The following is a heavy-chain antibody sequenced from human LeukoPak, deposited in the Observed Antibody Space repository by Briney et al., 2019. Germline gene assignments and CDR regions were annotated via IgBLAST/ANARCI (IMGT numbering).Heavy chain of an antibody. CDR3: ARDWDYMDV. V-gene: IGHV4-61*01. J-gene: IGHJ6*03. D-gene: IGHD3-16*01. CDR1: GGSISSSSYY. CDR2: IYYSGST. Sequence: SETLSLTCTVSGGSISSSSYYWSWIRQPPGKGLEWIGYIYYSGSTNYNPSLKSRVTISVDTSKNQFSLKLSSVTAADTAVYYCARDWDYMDVWGEGTTVTISS.